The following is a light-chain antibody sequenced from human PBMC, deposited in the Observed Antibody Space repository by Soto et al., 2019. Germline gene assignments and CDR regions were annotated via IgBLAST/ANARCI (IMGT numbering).Light chain of an antibody. J-gene: IGLJ1*01. CDR1: SSNIGGNP. CDR2: DDN. CDR3: GSWDSSLSAYV. Sequence: QSVLTQPPSVSAAPGQKVTISCSGSSSNIGGNPVSWYQQLPGTAPKLLIYDDNKRPSGIPDRFSGSKSGTSATLAITGFQTGDEADYYCGSWDSSLSAYVFGTGTKVTVL. V-gene: IGLV1-51*01.